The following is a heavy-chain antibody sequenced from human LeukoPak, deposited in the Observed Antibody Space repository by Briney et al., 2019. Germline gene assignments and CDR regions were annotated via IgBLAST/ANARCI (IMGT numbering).Heavy chain of an antibody. Sequence: GGSLRLSCAASGFSVSSNYMSWVRQAPGKGLEWVSLIHSGGSTNYADSVKGRFTISRDNSKNTLDLQMNSLRAEDTALYYCARGGVDGQNWKLDYWGQGTPVTVSS. CDR2: IHSGGST. CDR1: GFSVSSNY. J-gene: IGHJ4*02. V-gene: IGHV3-66*01. D-gene: IGHD5-24*01. CDR3: ARGGVDGQNWKLDY.